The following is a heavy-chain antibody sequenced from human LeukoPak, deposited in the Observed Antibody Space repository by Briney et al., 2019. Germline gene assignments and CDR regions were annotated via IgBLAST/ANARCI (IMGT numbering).Heavy chain of an antibody. Sequence: PGGSLRLSCAASGFTFHDYAMHWVRQAPGKGLEWVSLIIGVGTTTYYADSVKGRFTIHRDNSKNSLYLQMNSLRTEDTALYYCAKDNEYYDSSGYYIRGNWFDPWGQGTLVTVSS. D-gene: IGHD3-22*01. CDR2: IIGVGTTT. CDR1: GFTFHDYA. J-gene: IGHJ5*02. CDR3: AKDNEYYDSSGYYIRGNWFDP. V-gene: IGHV3-43*02.